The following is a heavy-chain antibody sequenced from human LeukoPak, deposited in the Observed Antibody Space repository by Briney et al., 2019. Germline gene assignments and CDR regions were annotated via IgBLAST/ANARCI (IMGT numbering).Heavy chain of an antibody. D-gene: IGHD2-8*02. CDR3: ARMHCTGGGGCSIRMGASHI. CDR1: GFTFSIYC. Sequence: PGGSLRLSCALSGFTFSIYCMKWVRLAAGEGRGWLSSISITSRYIYDADSVRGLFTISTDNAKTSLYLQMNSMRAEDTALYYCARMHCTGGGGCSIRMGASHIWGQGTMVTVSS. CDR2: ISITSRYI. J-gene: IGHJ3*02. V-gene: IGHV3-21*01.